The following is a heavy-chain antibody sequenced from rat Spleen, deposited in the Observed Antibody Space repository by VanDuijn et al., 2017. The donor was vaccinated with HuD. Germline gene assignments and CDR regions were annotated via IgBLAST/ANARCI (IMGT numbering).Heavy chain of an antibody. CDR2: ISTGGGST. V-gene: IGHV5-25*01. D-gene: IGHD1-1*01. CDR3: ARHPDYSNYFDY. CDR1: GFTYSNYV. Sequence: EVQLVESGGGLVQPGRSLKLSCAASGFTYSNYVMAWVRQAPTKGLEWVASISTGGGSTYYRDSVKGRFTVSRDNAKSTLYLQMDSLRSEDTATYYCARHPDYSNYFDYWGQGVMVTVSS. J-gene: IGHJ2*01.